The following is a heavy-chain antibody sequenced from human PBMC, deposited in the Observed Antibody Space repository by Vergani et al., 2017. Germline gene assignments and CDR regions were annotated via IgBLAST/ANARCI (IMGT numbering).Heavy chain of an antibody. J-gene: IGHJ2*01. CDR3: ARVGHLVAVTGEGPSLDL. CDR2: LYYRGNS. D-gene: IGHD2-21*02. Sequence: QVQLQQWGAGLLKPSETLSLTCAVYGGSFSGYYWSWIRQPPGKGLEWIASLYYRGNSYYSPSLRSRLTISVDTSKNQFSLRLNSVTAADTAVYYCARVGHLVAVTGEGPSLDLGGRGTLVTVSS. CDR1: GGSFSGYY. V-gene: IGHV4-34*01.